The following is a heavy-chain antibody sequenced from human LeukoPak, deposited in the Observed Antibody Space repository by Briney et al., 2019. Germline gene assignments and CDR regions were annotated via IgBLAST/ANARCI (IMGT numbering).Heavy chain of an antibody. CDR1: GGSINSYY. CDR3: ARDGGNDSSGYFYYFDY. Sequence: TPSETLSLTCTVSGGSINSYYWSWIRQPAGKGLEWIGRIYTSGSTNYNPSLKSRVTMSVDTSKNQFSLKLSSVTAADTAVYYCARDGGNDSSGYFYYFDYWGQGTLVTVSS. V-gene: IGHV4-4*07. J-gene: IGHJ4*02. CDR2: IYTSGST. D-gene: IGHD3-22*01.